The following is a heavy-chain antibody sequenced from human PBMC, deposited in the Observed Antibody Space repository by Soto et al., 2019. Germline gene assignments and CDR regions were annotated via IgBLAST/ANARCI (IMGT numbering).Heavy chain of an antibody. J-gene: IGHJ6*02. D-gene: IGHD1-26*01. CDR1: GYTFTSYG. Sequence: QVQLVKSGAEVKKPGASVKVSCKASGYTFTSYGISWVRQAPGQGLEWMRWISAYNGNTNYAQKLQGRVTMTTDTDTSTAYMELRRMRADETAVYYCEGVGVIVQDTNYYCTRDVWGQWTTVTVSS. V-gene: IGHV1-18*01. CDR3: EGVGVIVQDTNYYCTRDV. CDR2: ISAYNGNT.